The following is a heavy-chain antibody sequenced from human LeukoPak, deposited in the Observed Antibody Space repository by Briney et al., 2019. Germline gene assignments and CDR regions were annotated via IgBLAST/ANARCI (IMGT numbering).Heavy chain of an antibody. CDR2: ISAYNGNT. Sequence: ASVKVSCKASGYTFTSYGISWVRQAPGQGLEWVGWISAYNGNTNYAQKLQGRVTMTTDTSTSTAYMELRSLRSDDTAVYYCAKAYYYDSSGLYRRDAFDIWGQGTMVTVSS. D-gene: IGHD3-22*01. V-gene: IGHV1-18*01. CDR1: GYTFTSYG. J-gene: IGHJ3*02. CDR3: AKAYYYDSSGLYRRDAFDI.